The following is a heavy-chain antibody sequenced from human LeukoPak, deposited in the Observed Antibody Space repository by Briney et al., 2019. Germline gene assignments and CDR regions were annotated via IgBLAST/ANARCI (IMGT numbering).Heavy chain of an antibody. CDR1: GGSNSSYY. CDR3: ARDFPFGPGYPPFDS. D-gene: IGHD3-9*01. Sequence: PSETLSLTCTVSGGSNSSYYWSWIRQSAGKGLEWIGRIYNTGSTNYNPSLKSRVTMSVDTSKNQFSLRLNSMTAADTALYYCARDFPFGPGYPPFDSWGQGILVSVSS. J-gene: IGHJ4*02. CDR2: IYNTGST. V-gene: IGHV4-4*07.